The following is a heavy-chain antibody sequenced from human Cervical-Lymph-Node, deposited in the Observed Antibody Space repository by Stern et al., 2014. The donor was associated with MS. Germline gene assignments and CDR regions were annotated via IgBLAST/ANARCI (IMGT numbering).Heavy chain of an antibody. Sequence: VQLVESGPGLVKPSQTLSLTCTVSSGSISSGCYYWNWIRQHPGEGLEWIGSLYYNGNTFYSPSLKSRVSMSIDTSENQFSLNLNSVTAADTAVYYCARSYELRSGSYYGPTDYWGQGTLVTVSS. V-gene: IGHV4-31*03. D-gene: IGHD3-10*01. CDR3: ARSYELRSGSYYGPTDY. CDR2: LYYNGNT. J-gene: IGHJ4*02. CDR1: SGSISSGCYY.